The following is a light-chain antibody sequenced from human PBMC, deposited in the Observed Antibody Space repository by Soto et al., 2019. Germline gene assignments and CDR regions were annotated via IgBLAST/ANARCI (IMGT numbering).Light chain of an antibody. CDR1: SSDVGGYNY. J-gene: IGLJ1*01. CDR3: CSYAGSYTYV. Sequence: QSALTQPRSVSGSPGQSVTISCTGTSSDVGGYNYVSWYQQHPGKAPKLMIYDVSKRPSGVPDRFSGSKSGNTASLTISGLQAEGEADYYCCSYAGSYTYVFGTG. CDR2: DVS. V-gene: IGLV2-11*01.